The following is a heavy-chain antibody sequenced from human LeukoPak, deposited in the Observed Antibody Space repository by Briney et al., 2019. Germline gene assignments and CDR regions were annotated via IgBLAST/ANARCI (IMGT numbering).Heavy chain of an antibody. CDR3: ARAGTNLGDYDY. CDR1: GYSISSGHY. CDR2: MFHSGST. Sequence: SETLSLTCTVSGYSISSGHYWAWIRQSPEKGLEWIASMFHSGSTYYNPSLKSRVTTSADTSKNEFSLKLSSVTAADTAVYYCARAGTNLGDYDYWGQGTLVTVSS. J-gene: IGHJ4*02. V-gene: IGHV4-38-2*02. D-gene: IGHD4-17*01.